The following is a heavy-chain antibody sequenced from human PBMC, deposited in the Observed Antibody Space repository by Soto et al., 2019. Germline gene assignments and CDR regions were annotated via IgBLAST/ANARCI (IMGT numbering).Heavy chain of an antibody. J-gene: IGHJ6*03. CDR1: GFTFSNAW. CDR3: TTVFRFGELSYYYYYMDV. Sequence: EVQLVESGGGLVKPGGSLRLSCAASGFTFSNAWMSWVRQAPGKGLEWVGRIKSKTDGGTTDYAAPVKGRFTISRDDSKNTLYLQMNSLKTEDTAVYYCTTVFRFGELSYYYYYMDVWGKGTTVTVSS. V-gene: IGHV3-15*01. D-gene: IGHD3-10*01. CDR2: IKSKTDGGTT.